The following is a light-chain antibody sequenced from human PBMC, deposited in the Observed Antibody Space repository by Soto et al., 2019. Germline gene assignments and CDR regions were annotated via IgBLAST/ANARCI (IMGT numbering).Light chain of an antibody. J-gene: IGKJ5*01. CDR3: QQSYTTPIT. CDR2: GAS. Sequence: DIQLTQSPSSLSASVGDRVTITCRASQTITTYLRWFQQKPGKAPKLLVYGASSLQSGVPSRFSGSGSGTEFTLTISSLQSEDFATYYCQQSYTTPITFGQGTRLEIK. CDR1: QTITTY. V-gene: IGKV1-39*01.